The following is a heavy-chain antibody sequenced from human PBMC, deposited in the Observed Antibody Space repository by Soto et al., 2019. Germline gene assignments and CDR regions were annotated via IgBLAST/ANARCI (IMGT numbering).Heavy chain of an antibody. CDR2: FDPEDGET. CDR1: GYTLTELS. Sequence: ASVKVSCKVSGYTLTELSMHWVRQAPGKGLEWMGGFDPEDGETIYAQKFQGRVTMTEDTSTDTAYMELSSLRSEDTAVYYCARDPGSSVVVPAAKNTDPFDYWGQGTLVTVSS. V-gene: IGHV1-24*01. D-gene: IGHD2-2*01. CDR3: ARDPGSSVVVPAAKNTDPFDY. J-gene: IGHJ4*02.